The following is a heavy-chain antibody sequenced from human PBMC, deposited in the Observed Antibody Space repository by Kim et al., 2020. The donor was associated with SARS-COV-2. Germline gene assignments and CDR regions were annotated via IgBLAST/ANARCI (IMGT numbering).Heavy chain of an antibody. V-gene: IGHV4-39*01. CDR1: GGSISSSSYY. D-gene: IGHD3-3*01. CDR2: IYYSGST. Sequence: LETLSLTCTVSGGSISSSSYYWGWIRQPPGKGLEWIGSIYYSGSTYYNPSLKSRVTISVDTSKNQFSLKLSSVTAADTAVYYCARSLGAGPSTIFGVVIIPDAFDIWGQGTMVTVSS. CDR3: ARSLGAGPSTIFGVVIIPDAFDI. J-gene: IGHJ3*02.